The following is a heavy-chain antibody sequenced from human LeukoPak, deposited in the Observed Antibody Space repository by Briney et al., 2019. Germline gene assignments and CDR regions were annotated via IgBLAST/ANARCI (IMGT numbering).Heavy chain of an antibody. CDR1: GYSFINYW. CDR3: ARHGGLYCSSTSCYETGSVGSN. V-gene: IGHV5-51*01. CDR2: IYPGDSDT. D-gene: IGHD2-2*01. J-gene: IGHJ4*02. Sequence: GESLKISCKGSGYSFINYWIGRVRQMPGKGLEWMGIIYPGDSDTRYSPSFQGQVTISADKSISPAYLQWSSLKASDTAMYYCARHGGLYCSSTSCYETGSVGSNWGRGTLVTVSS.